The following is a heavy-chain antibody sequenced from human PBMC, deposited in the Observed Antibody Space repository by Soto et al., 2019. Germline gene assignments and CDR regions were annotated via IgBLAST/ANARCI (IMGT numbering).Heavy chain of an antibody. CDR2: ISSSSSTI. CDR3: ARDSDDSSGYYLLGVYYFDY. J-gene: IGHJ4*02. CDR1: TFSSYS. V-gene: IGHV3-48*01. D-gene: IGHD3-22*01. Sequence: TFSSYSMNWVRQAPGKGLEWVSYISSSSSTIYYADSVKGRFTISRDNAKNSLYLQMNSLRAEDTAVYYCARDSDDSSGYYLLGVYYFDYWGQGTLVTVSS.